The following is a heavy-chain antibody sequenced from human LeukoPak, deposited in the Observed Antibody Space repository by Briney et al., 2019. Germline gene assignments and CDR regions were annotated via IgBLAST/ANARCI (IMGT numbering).Heavy chain of an antibody. CDR2: ISWNSGYI. CDR1: GFAFGDYA. V-gene: IGHV3-9*01. Sequence: GGSLRLSCAASGFAFGDYAMHWVRQAPGKGLEWVSGISWNSGYIGYADSVKGRFTISRDNAKNSLYLQMNSLRAEDTALYYCARTSGHGAFDIWGQGTMVTVSS. D-gene: IGHD5-12*01. J-gene: IGHJ3*02. CDR3: ARTSGHGAFDI.